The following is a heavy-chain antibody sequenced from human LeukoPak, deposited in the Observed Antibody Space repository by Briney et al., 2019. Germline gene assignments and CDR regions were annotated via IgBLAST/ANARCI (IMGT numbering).Heavy chain of an antibody. CDR3: ARALAARPTSLGLFDY. Sequence: ASVKVSCKASGGTFSSYAISWVRQAPGQGLEWMGGIIPIFGTANYAQKFQGRVTITADKSTSTAYMELSSLRSEDMAVYYCARALAARPTSLGLFDYWGQGTLVTVSS. CDR2: IIPIFGTA. J-gene: IGHJ4*02. CDR1: GGTFSSYA. D-gene: IGHD6-6*01. V-gene: IGHV1-69*06.